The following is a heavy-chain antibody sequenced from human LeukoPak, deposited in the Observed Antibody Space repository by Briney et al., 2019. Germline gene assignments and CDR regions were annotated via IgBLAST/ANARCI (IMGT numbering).Heavy chain of an antibody. CDR3: AKTAYYYMDV. D-gene: IGHD2-21*02. CDR2: ISGSRGST. Sequence: GGSPTLACSPSGFTFSSYAISCVRQAPGKGLEWVSAISGSRGSTYYADSMKGRFTISRDNSKNTLDLQMNSLRAEDTAVYYCAKTAYYYMDVWGKGTTVTVSS. CDR1: GFTFSSYA. V-gene: IGHV3-23*01. J-gene: IGHJ6*03.